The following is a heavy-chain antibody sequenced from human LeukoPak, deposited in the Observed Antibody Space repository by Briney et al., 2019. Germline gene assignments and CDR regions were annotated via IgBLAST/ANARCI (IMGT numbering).Heavy chain of an antibody. CDR3: ARDLTTSMAYYFDC. V-gene: IGHV3-21*01. D-gene: IGHD5-18*01. J-gene: IGHJ4*02. CDR1: GFTFSSYA. Sequence: TGGSLRLSCAASGFTFSSYAMNWVRQAPGKGLEWVSFMSSSGSYIYYADSVKGRFTVSRDNAKNSLSLQMNSLRAEDTAVYYCARDLTTSMAYYFDCWGQGTLVTVSS. CDR2: MSSSGSYI.